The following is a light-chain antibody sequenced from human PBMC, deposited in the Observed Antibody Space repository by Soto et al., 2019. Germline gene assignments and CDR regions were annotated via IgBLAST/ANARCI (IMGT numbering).Light chain of an antibody. CDR1: SSDVGGYNY. CDR3: SSYTSSSTVV. J-gene: IGLJ2*01. V-gene: IGLV2-14*01. Sequence: ALTQPASVSGSPGQSITISCTGTSSDVGGYNYVSWYQQHPGKAPKLMIYDVSNRPSGVSNRFSGSKSGNTASLTISGLQAEDEADYYCSSYTSSSTVVFGGGTQLTVL. CDR2: DVS.